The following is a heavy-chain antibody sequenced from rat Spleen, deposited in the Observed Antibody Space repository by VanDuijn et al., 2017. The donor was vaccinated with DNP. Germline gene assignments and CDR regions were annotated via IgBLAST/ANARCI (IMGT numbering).Heavy chain of an antibody. CDR1: GLNFSDYW. CDR3: VTRGTGSDNWFAY. Sequence: EVKLVESGGVLVQPGRSLKLSCAASGLNFSDYWMGWVRQAPGKGLEWMGEIKQDSSIKNYNPSLRDRFTISRDNDRNSLYLQMNNLGSEDTDIYYCVTRGTGSDNWFAYWGQGTLVTVSS. J-gene: IGHJ3*01. D-gene: IGHD5-1*01. V-gene: IGHV4-2*01. CDR2: IKQDSSIK.